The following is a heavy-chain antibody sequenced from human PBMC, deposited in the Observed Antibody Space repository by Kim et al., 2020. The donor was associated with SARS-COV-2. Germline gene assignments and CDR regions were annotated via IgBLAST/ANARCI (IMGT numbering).Heavy chain of an antibody. J-gene: IGHJ4*02. CDR2: ISDSGVGT. V-gene: IGHV3-23*01. CDR1: GFTFSNYA. CDR3: EASDY. Sequence: GGSLRLSCAASGFTFSNYAISWARQAPGKGLEWVSTISDSGVGTHYADSVKGRFTISRDNSKSTLFLRMSSLRAEDTAMYYCEASDYWGQGALVTVSS.